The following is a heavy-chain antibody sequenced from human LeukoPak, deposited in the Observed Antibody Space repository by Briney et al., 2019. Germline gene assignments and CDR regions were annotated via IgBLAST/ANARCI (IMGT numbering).Heavy chain of an antibody. V-gene: IGHV3-66*01. CDR3: ASFDYGGHPDAFDI. D-gene: IGHD4-23*01. CDR2: IYAGGNT. CDR1: GFTFSTYN. Sequence: GGSLRLSCAASGFTFSTYNMNWVRQAPGKGLEWVSVIYAGGNTYYADSVKARFTISRDNSKNTLYLQMNSLRAEDTAMYYCASFDYGGHPDAFDIWGQGTMVTVSS. J-gene: IGHJ3*02.